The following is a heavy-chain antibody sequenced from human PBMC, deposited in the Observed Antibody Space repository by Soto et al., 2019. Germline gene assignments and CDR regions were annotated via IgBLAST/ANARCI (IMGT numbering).Heavy chain of an antibody. Sequence: QVQLVQSGAEVKKPGSSVKVSCKASGGSLSNYGISWVRQAPGQGLEWMGAIIPVFGTPNYAQKFQDRVTITAHESTTTVYMEVRSLTSEDTAVYYCARGDATKIVVTTYYAMDVWGPGTTVTVSS. CDR1: GGSLSNYG. CDR3: ARGDATKIVVTTYYAMDV. CDR2: IIPVFGTP. D-gene: IGHD3-22*01. J-gene: IGHJ6*02. V-gene: IGHV1-69*12.